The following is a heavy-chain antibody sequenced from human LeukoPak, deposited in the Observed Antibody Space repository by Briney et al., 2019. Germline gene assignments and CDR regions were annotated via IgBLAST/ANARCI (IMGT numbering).Heavy chain of an antibody. J-gene: IGHJ4*02. CDR1: GGSISSSNW. D-gene: IGHD3-22*01. CDR3: AREGAYYYDPLYYFDY. V-gene: IGHV4-4*02. CDR2: IYHSGST. Sequence: PSETLSLTCAVSGGSISSSNWWSWVRQPPGKGLEWIGEIYHSGSTNYNLSLKSRVTISVDKSKNQFSLKLSSVTAADTAVYYCAREGAYYYDPLYYFDYWGQGTLVTVSS.